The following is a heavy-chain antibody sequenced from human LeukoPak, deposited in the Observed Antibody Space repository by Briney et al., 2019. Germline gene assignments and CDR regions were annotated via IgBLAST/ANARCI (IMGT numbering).Heavy chain of an antibody. CDR2: IDPSDSYT. CDR3: ARHGGAPDY. V-gene: IGHV5-10-1*01. CDR1: GYTFTNYW. D-gene: IGHD2-15*01. Sequence: GESLRISCKDSGYTFTNYWIGWVCQMPGKGLEWMGRIDPSDSYTNYSPSFQGHVTMSIDKSISTAYLQWSSLKASDTAMYYCARHGGAPDYWGQGTLVTVSS. J-gene: IGHJ4*02.